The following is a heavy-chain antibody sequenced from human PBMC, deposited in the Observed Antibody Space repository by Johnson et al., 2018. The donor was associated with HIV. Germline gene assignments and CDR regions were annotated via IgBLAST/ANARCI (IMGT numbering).Heavy chain of an antibody. Sequence: QVQLVESGGGVVQPGRSLRLSCAASEFTFSTFSRNAMHWVRQAPGKGLEWVAVISYDGTNKYYADPVKGRFTVSRDNSKNTLYLQMNSLRAEDTAVYYCARAGARAFDIWGQGTMVTVSS. J-gene: IGHJ3*02. V-gene: IGHV3-30-3*01. D-gene: IGHD1-26*01. CDR1: EFTFSTFSRNA. CDR3: ARAGARAFDI. CDR2: ISYDGTNK.